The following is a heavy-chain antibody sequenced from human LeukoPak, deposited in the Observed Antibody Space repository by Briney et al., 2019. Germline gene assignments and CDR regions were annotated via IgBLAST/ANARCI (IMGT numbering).Heavy chain of an antibody. J-gene: IGHJ3*02. D-gene: IGHD3-22*01. CDR3: ARADRSGYFGNVVAFDI. CDR2: IHISGST. V-gene: IGHV4-61*02. CDR1: GGSINSGSYS. Sequence: SETLSLTCTVSGGSINSGSYSWTWTRQPAGKGLEWIGRIHISGSTDYTPSLKSRVTISVDTSKNQFSLKLSSVTAADTAVYYCARADRSGYFGNVVAFDIWGQGTMVTVSS.